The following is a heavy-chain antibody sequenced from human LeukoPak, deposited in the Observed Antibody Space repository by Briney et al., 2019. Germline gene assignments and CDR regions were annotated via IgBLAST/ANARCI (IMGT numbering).Heavy chain of an antibody. J-gene: IGHJ4*02. D-gene: IGHD3-3*01. CDR3: ARARITIFGVVRGNYYFDY. Sequence: GGSLRLSCAASGFTFSDYYMSWIRQAPGKGLEWVSYISSSGSTIYYADSVKGRFTISRDSAKNSLYLQMNSLRAEDTAVYYCARARITIFGVVRGNYYFDYWGQGTLVTVSS. CDR1: GFTFSDYY. CDR2: ISSSGSTI. V-gene: IGHV3-11*01.